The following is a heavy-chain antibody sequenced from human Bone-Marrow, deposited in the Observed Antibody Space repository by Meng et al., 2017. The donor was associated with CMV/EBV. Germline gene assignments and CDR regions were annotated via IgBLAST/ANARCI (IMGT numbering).Heavy chain of an antibody. J-gene: IGHJ4*02. CDR3: ARDLLTGGLRHFDD. CDR1: GGYSSTSNW. Sequence: GGYSSTSNWWSWVRQTPGEGVEWIGEIYHSGSTNYNPSLKSRITMSVDKSKNQFSLKLTSVTAADTAIYFCARDLLTGGLRHFDDWGQGILVTVSS. D-gene: IGHD3-10*01. V-gene: IGHV4-4*01. CDR2: IYHSGST.